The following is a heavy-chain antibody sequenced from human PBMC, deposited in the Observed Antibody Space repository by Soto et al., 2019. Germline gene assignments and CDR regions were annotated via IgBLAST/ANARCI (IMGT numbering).Heavy chain of an antibody. Sequence: SETLSLTCTVSGGSISSYYWSWIRQPPGKGLEWIGYIYYSGSTNYNPSLKSRVTISVDTSKNQFSLKLSSVTATDTAVYYCGRLFLTVPPATGYYYYYMDVGGRGTTVTVSS. CDR3: GRLFLTVPPATGYYYYYMDV. D-gene: IGHD3-9*01. CDR1: GGSISSYY. CDR2: IYYSGST. J-gene: IGHJ6*03. V-gene: IGHV4-59*08.